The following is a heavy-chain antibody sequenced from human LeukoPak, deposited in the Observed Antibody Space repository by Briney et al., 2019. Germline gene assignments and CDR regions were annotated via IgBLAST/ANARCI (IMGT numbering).Heavy chain of an antibody. D-gene: IGHD3-16*01. CDR3: FGQRPYNWFDP. V-gene: IGHV3-48*01. CDR2: ISRTSSNI. Sequence: GGSLRLSCAASGFTFSSYSMNRVRQAPGKGLEWVSYISRTSSNIYYADSVKGRFTISRDSAKNSMYLYMNSLKTEDTAVYYCFGQRPYNWFDPWGQGTLVTVSS. CDR1: GFTFSSYS. J-gene: IGHJ5*02.